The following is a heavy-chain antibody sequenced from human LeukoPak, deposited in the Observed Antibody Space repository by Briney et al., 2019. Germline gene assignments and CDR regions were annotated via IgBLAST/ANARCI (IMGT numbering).Heavy chain of an antibody. J-gene: IGHJ4*02. CDR2: ISNSGGNT. D-gene: IGHD2-15*01. V-gene: IGHV3-23*01. CDR1: GFTFSSYA. Sequence: GGSLRLSCAASGFTFSSYAMSWVRQAPGKGLEWVSVISNSGGNTYYADSVKGGFTISRDNSKNALYLQMNSLRAEDTAVYYCAKDSGGGVNSPINYWGQGTLVTVSS. CDR3: AKDSGGGVNSPINY.